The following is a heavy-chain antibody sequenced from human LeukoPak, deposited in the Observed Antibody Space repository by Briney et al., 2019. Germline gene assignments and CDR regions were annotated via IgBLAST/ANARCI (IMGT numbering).Heavy chain of an antibody. CDR3: ARKFGTGWSFDY. J-gene: IGHJ4*02. CDR1: GGSISSYY. V-gene: IGHV4-59*01. D-gene: IGHD6-19*01. CDR2: VSYSGST. Sequence: NPSETLSLTCTVSGGSISSYYWSWIRQPPGKGLEWIGYVSYSGSTNYNPSLKSRLTISVDTSKSQFSLELSSVTAADTAVYYCARKFGTGWSFDYWGRGTLVTVSS.